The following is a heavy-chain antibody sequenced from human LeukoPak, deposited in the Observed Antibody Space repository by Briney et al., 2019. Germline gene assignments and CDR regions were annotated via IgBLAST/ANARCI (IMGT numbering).Heavy chain of an antibody. CDR2: IIPIFGTA. D-gene: IGHD1-26*01. CDR1: GGTFSSYA. CDR3: ARDPVVGATRFDP. J-gene: IGHJ5*02. V-gene: IGHV1-69*05. Sequence: SVKVSCKASGGTFSSYAISWVRQAPGQGLEWMGGIIPIFGTANYAQKFQGRVTITTDESTSTAYMELSSLRSEDTAVYYCARDPVVGATRFDPWGQGTLVTVSS.